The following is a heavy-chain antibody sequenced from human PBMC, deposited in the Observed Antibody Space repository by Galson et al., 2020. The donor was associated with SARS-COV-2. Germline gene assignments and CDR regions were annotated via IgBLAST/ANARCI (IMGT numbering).Heavy chain of an antibody. CDR1: GGSISSGDYY. Sequence: SETLSLTCTVSGGSISSGDYYWSWIRQHPGKGLEWIAYIYYSGNTYYNPSRKSRVTISVETSKNHFSLKLNSVTAADTAVYYCARTKFLIWFDPWGQGTLVTVAS. D-gene: IGHD2-8*01. CDR2: IYYSGNT. J-gene: IGHJ5*02. V-gene: IGHV4-31*03. CDR3: ARTKFLIWFDP.